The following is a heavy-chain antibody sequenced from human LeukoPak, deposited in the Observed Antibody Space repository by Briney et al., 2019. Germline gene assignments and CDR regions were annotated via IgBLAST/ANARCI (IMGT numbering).Heavy chain of an antibody. J-gene: IGHJ6*03. CDR2: ISAYNGNT. CDR3: ARVLYYDSPYCYYMDV. V-gene: IGHV1-18*01. D-gene: IGHD3-22*01. Sequence: ASVKVSCKASGYTFTSYGISWVRQAPGQGLEWMGWISAYNGNTNYAQKLQGRVTMTTDTSTSTAYMELRSLRSDDTAVYYCARVLYYDSPYCYYMDVWGKGTTVTVSS. CDR1: GYTFTSYG.